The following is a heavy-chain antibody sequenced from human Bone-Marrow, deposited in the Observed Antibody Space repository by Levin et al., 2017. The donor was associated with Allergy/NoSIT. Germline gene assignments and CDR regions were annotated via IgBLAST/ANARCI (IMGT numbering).Heavy chain of an antibody. D-gene: IGHD1-14*01. CDR1: GGSISSAKYY. CDR3: ARDTGARSFFDY. CDR2: IYVSGST. V-gene: IGHV4-61*02. J-gene: IGHJ4*02. Sequence: NTSETLSLTCTVSGGSISSAKYYWGWVRQPAGKGLEWIGRIYVSGSTNYNPSLTNRVTMSLDTSKSQFSLKLTSVTAADTAIYYCARDTGARSFFDYWGQGILVSVSS.